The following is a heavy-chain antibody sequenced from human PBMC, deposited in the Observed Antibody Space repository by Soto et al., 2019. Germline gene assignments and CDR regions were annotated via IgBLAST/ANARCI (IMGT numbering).Heavy chain of an antibody. CDR1: GFTFSDYY. V-gene: IGHV3-11*01. D-gene: IGHD3-3*01. J-gene: IGHJ6*02. Sequence: GGSLRLSCAASGFTFSDYYMSWIRQAPGKGLEWVSYISSSGSTIYYADSVKGRFTISRDNAKNSLYLQMNSLRAEDTAVYYCARGIGSYYDFWSGYPYGMDVWGQGTTVTVSS. CDR2: ISSSGSTI. CDR3: ARGIGSYYDFWSGYPYGMDV.